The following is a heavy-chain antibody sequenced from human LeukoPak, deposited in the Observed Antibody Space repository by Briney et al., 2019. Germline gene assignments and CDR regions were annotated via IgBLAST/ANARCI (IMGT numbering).Heavy chain of an antibody. CDR1: GFTFSSYA. Sequence: GGSLRLSCAASGFTFSSYAMHWVRQAPGKGLEWVAVISYDGSNKYYADSVKGRFTISRDNSKNTLYLQINSLRAEDTAVYYCARGGGYSGYDYRYCSGGSCYSPWDYYYGMDVWGQGTTVTVSS. V-gene: IGHV3-30*04. D-gene: IGHD2-15*01. CDR3: ARGGGYSGYDYRYCSGGSCYSPWDYYYGMDV. CDR2: ISYDGSNK. J-gene: IGHJ6*02.